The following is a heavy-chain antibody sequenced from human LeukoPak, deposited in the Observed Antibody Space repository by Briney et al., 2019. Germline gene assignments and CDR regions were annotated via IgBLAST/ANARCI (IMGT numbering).Heavy chain of an antibody. CDR1: GDSISSGNYY. V-gene: IGHV4-61*02. CDR3: ARGRSNYVGFQYYFDY. Sequence: SETLSLTCTVSGDSISSGNYYWSWIQQPAGKGLEWIGRIYTSGSTTYNPSLKSRVTMSVDTSKNQFSLKLTSVTAADTAVYYCARGRSNYVGFQYYFDYWGQGTLVTVSS. J-gene: IGHJ4*02. D-gene: IGHD4-11*01. CDR2: IYTSGST.